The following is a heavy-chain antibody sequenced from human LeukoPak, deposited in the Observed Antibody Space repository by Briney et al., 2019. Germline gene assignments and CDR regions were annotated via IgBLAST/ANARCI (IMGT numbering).Heavy chain of an antibody. CDR3: ARRHVDTALADWYFDL. CDR2: IYYSGST. D-gene: IGHD5-18*01. V-gene: IGHV4-59*08. J-gene: IGHJ2*01. Sequence: SETLSLTRSVSGGSISSYYWSWIRQPPGKGLEWIGYIYYSGSTNYNPSLKSRVTISVDTSKNQFSLKLSSVTAADTAVYYCARRHVDTALADWYFDLWGRGTLVTVSS. CDR1: GGSISSYY.